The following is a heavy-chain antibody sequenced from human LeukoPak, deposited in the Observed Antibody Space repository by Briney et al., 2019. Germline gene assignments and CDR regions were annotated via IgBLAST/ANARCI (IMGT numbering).Heavy chain of an antibody. V-gene: IGHV4-59*01. D-gene: IGHD1-1*01. CDR2: IHDSGTT. CDR1: GDSISSYY. Sequence: SETLSLTCTVSGDSISSYYWSWVRQPPGKGLEWIGYIHDSGTTNYSPSLKSRVTISLDTTKNLFSLRLRSVTAADTAVYFCARGRVSSSTWYSTYYYYFYMDVWGKGTTVTVSS. CDR3: ARGRVSSSTWYSTYYYYFYMDV. J-gene: IGHJ6*03.